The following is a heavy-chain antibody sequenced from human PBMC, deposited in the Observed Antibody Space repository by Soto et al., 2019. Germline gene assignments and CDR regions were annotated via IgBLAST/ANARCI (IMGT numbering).Heavy chain of an antibody. D-gene: IGHD6-6*01. CDR2: ISRDGSHK. Sequence: PGGSLRLSCAASGFTFRNYAIHWVRQAPGKGLEWVAVISRDGSHKYYLDSVKGRFTISRDNSKDTVNLLMNSLRDDDSAMYYCARSRKSAVADPFYFWGQGTLVTVSS. CDR1: GFTFRNYA. CDR3: ARSRKSAVADPFYF. J-gene: IGHJ4*02. V-gene: IGHV3-30*04.